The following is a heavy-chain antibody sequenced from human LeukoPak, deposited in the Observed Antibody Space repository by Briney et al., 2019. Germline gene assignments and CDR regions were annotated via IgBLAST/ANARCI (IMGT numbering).Heavy chain of an antibody. CDR2: IYYSGST. J-gene: IGHJ4*02. CDR3: ARATGISYDSSGFSDY. V-gene: IGHV4-39*02. CDR1: GGSISSSSYY. Sequence: SETLSLTCTVSGGSISSSSYYWGWIRQPPGKGLEWIGSIYYSGSTYYNPSLKSRVTISVDTSKSQFSLKLSSVTAADTAVYYCARATGISYDSSGFSDYWGQGTLVTVSS. D-gene: IGHD3-22*01.